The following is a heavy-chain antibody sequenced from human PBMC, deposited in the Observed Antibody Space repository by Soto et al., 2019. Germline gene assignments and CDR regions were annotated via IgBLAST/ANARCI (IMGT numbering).Heavy chain of an antibody. Sequence: GASVKVSCKASGYTFTSYGISWVRQAPGQGLEWMGWISAYNGNTNYAQKLQGRVTMTTDTSTSTAYMELRSLRSDDTAVYYCARGLLGPSYGWGFGYYYGMDVWGQGTTVTVSS. CDR1: GYTFTSYG. CDR2: ISAYNGNT. J-gene: IGHJ6*02. CDR3: ARGLLGPSYGWGFGYYYGMDV. V-gene: IGHV1-18*01. D-gene: IGHD3-10*01.